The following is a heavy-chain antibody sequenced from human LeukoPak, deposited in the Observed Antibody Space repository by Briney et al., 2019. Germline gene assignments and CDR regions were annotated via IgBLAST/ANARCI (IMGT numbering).Heavy chain of an antibody. V-gene: IGHV4-34*01. J-gene: IGHJ6*03. CDR2: INHSGST. D-gene: IGHD3-10*01. Sequence: SETLSLTCAVYGGSFSGYYWSWIRQPPGKGLEWIGEINHSGSTNYNPSLKSRVTISVDTSKNQFSLKLSSVTAADTAVYYCASGSGSYHYFYMDVWGKGTTVTISS. CDR3: ASGSGSYHYFYMDV. CDR1: GGSFSGYY.